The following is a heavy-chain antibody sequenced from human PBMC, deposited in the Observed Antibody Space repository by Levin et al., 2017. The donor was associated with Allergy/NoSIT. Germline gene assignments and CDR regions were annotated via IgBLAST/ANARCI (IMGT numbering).Heavy chain of an antibody. CDR1: GFTFSNYW. V-gene: IGHV3-7*01. Sequence: PGGSLRLSCEGSGFTFSNYWMTWVRQAPGKGLEWVADIKFDGSVIYYAASVKGRFTISRDNAKNSLFLQMTSLRVDDTAFYYCTRDDELGGRHEDWGKGTLVTVSS. J-gene: IGHJ4*02. CDR3: TRDDELGGRHED. CDR2: IKFDGSVI. D-gene: IGHD3-10*01.